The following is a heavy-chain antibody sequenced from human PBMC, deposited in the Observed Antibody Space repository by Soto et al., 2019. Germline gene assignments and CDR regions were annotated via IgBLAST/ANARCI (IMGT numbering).Heavy chain of an antibody. J-gene: IGHJ6*02. CDR2: ISGYNGNT. CDR1: GYTFTSYG. CDR3: ARAGKYYYGSGSPYYYGMDV. D-gene: IGHD3-10*01. Sequence: QVQLVQSGAEVKKPGASVKVSCKASGYTFTSYGVSWVRQAPGQGLESMGWISGYNGNTNYAQKLQGRVTMTTDTSTSTAYMELRSLRSDDTAVYYCARAGKYYYGSGSPYYYGMDVWGQGITVTVSS. V-gene: IGHV1-18*04.